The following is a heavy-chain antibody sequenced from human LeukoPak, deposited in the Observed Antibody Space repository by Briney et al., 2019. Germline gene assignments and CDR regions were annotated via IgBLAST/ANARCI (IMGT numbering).Heavy chain of an antibody. CDR3: ARAGRGTYYYFDV. D-gene: IGHD3-10*01. J-gene: IGHJ4*02. CDR2: ISGSTGNT. V-gene: IGHV1-18*01. Sequence: ASVKVSCKASGYLSTRYGFIWVRQAPGHGLQGMGWISGSTGNTNYAQIVQGRVSMTTDTSTNTAYMELRSLTVDDTAVYYCARAGRGTYYYFDVWGQGTLVTVSS. CDR1: GYLSTRYG.